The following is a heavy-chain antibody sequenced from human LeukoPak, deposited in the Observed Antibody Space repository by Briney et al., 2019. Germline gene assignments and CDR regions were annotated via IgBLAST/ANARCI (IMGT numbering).Heavy chain of an antibody. D-gene: IGHD5-18*01. J-gene: IGHJ4*02. CDR2: ISYDGSKK. V-gene: IGHV3-30-3*01. CDR1: GFTFSSYA. CDR3: TKDGGNSYGNTPNFDG. Sequence: PGGSLRLSCAASGFTFSSYAMHWVRQAPGKGLEWVAVISYDGSKKYYADSVKGRFTISRDNSKNTLYLQMNSLRAEDTAVYYCTKDGGNSYGNTPNFDGRGQRTLVTASS.